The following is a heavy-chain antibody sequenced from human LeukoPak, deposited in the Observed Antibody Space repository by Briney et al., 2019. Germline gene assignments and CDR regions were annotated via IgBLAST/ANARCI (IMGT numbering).Heavy chain of an antibody. J-gene: IGHJ4*02. CDR3: AGGLLLD. D-gene: IGHD2/OR15-2a*01. CDR2: ISSSGRTI. CDR1: GFTFSSDE. Sequence: GGSVRLSCAASGFTFSSDEMNWVRQAPGKGLEWVLYISSSGRTIYYADSVKGRFTVSRDNAKNSLYLQMNSLRAEDTAVYYCAGGLLLDWGQGTLVTVSS. V-gene: IGHV3-48*03.